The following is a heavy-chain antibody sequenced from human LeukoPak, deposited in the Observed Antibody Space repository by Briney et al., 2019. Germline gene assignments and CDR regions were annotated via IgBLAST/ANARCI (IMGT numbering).Heavy chain of an antibody. Sequence: ASVKVSCKASGYTFTSYDINWVRQATGQGLEWMGWMNPNSGNTGYAQKFQGRVTMTRNTSISTAYMELSSLRSEDTAVYYCARGFCSSSSCYVWFRPWGQGTLVTVSS. D-gene: IGHD2-2*01. V-gene: IGHV1-8*01. CDR3: ARGFCSSSSCYVWFRP. J-gene: IGHJ5*02. CDR1: GYTFTSYD. CDR2: MNPNSGNT.